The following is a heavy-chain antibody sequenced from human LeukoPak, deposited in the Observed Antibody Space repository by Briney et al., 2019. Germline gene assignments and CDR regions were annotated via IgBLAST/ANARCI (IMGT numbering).Heavy chain of an antibody. Sequence: SETLSLTCAVSGYSINSGYSWGWIQQPPGKGLEWIGRIFPSGSTYFNPSLQSRVTISVDTSNNQFSLKLSSVAAADTAVYYCARVGYNYGYVDYWGQGTPVTVSS. CDR1: GYSINSGYS. D-gene: IGHD5-18*01. V-gene: IGHV4-38-2*01. CDR3: ARVGYNYGYVDY. CDR2: IFPSGST. J-gene: IGHJ4*02.